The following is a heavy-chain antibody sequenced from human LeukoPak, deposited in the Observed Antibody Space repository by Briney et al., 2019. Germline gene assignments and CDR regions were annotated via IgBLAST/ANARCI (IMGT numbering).Heavy chain of an antibody. CDR3: ARGAPSSSWYPRFDY. CDR2: ISYDGSNK. J-gene: IGHJ4*02. V-gene: IGHV3-30-3*01. Sequence: GRSLRLSCAASGFTFNSYAMHSVRQAPGKGLEWVALISYDGSNKYYADSVKGRFTISRDNSKNTLYLQMDSLRAEDTAVYYCARGAPSSSWYPRFDYWGRGALVSVSS. CDR1: GFTFNSYA. D-gene: IGHD6-13*01.